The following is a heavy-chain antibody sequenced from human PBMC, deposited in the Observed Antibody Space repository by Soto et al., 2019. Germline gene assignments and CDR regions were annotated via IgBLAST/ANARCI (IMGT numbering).Heavy chain of an antibody. CDR3: ARGITIFGVVTNYYYYGMDV. CDR1: GDSILGIYP. J-gene: IGHJ6*02. D-gene: IGHD3-3*01. CDR2: IFHTGTI. Sequence: PSEKLCLTCAVSGDSILGIYPRDWIRQLTGWSPEWIARIFHTGTIYYTPSLQSRVTISVDTSKNQSSLRLSSVTAADSAVYYCARGITIFGVVTNYYYYGMDVWCQGTKVT. V-gene: IGHV4-38-2*01.